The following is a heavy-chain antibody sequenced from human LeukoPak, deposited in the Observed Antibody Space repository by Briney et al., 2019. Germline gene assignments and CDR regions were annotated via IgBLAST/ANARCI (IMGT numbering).Heavy chain of an antibody. CDR2: INHSGSS. CDR1: GGSITDYF. V-gene: IGHV4-34*01. CDR3: ARVGDLFGAHRVRGLPPDYYYMDV. Sequence: SETLSLTCALSGGSITDYFYNWVRQPPGKGLEWIGEINHSGSSTYNPSLKSRVIISVDTSKNQFSLKLASVTAADTAVYYCARVGDLFGAHRVRGLPPDYYYMDVWGKGTMVTVSS. J-gene: IGHJ6*03. D-gene: IGHD3-10*01.